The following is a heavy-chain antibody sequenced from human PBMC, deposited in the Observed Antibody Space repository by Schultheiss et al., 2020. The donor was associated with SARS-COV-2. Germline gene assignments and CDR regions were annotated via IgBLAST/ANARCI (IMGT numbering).Heavy chain of an antibody. CDR1: GGSISSGGYY. J-gene: IGHJ6*02. Sequence: SQTLSLTCTVSGGSISSGGYYWSWIRQHPGKGLEWIGYIYYSGSTYYNPSLKSRVTISVDTSKNQFSLKLSSVTAADTAVYYCARGGYGDYSDYYYGMDVWGQGTTVTVSS. V-gene: IGHV4-31*03. CDR2: IYYSGST. D-gene: IGHD4-17*01. CDR3: ARGGYGDYSDYYYGMDV.